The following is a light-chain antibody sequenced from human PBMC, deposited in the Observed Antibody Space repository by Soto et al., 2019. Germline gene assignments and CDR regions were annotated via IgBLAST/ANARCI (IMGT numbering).Light chain of an antibody. J-gene: IGKJ4*01. CDR3: QQANSFPLT. CDR1: HGIITW. CDR2: AAX. V-gene: IGKV1-12*01. Sequence: DIQMTQSPSSVTSSVGDRVTINXRASHGIITWLTWYQQTAGXXPKLLXSAAXXXXSXVPSRLSVSGSWTDFTLTIRSLQHEDFATYYCQQANSFPLTFGGGTQLDIK.